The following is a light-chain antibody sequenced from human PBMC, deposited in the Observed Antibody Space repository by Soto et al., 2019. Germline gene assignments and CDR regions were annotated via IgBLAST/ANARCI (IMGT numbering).Light chain of an antibody. V-gene: IGKV3-20*01. CDR3: QQYGYSPRT. J-gene: IGKJ1*01. Sequence: ESVLTQSPGTLSLSPGARPTLACRASQSVSSNYLAWYQLKTGQAPRLXIYGASSRATGIPDRFSGSLYGTDFTLTISSLDTEDFAVYFCQQYGYSPRTFGQGTKVDIK. CDR1: QSVSSNY. CDR2: GAS.